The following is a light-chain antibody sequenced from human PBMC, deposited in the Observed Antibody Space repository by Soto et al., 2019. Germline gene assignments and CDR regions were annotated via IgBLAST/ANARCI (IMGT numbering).Light chain of an antibody. CDR1: QTITRY. J-gene: IGKJ2*01. CDR2: GAS. Sequence: EIVMTQFPATLSVFAGERATLSCRASQTITRYLAWYQQKPGQAPRLLIYGASTMDTGVPARFSGSGTGTELTLTLSSRQPEALEAYYYHRLKTWHPRYTFGQGTKLELK. V-gene: IGKV3-15*01. CDR3: HRLKTWHPRYT.